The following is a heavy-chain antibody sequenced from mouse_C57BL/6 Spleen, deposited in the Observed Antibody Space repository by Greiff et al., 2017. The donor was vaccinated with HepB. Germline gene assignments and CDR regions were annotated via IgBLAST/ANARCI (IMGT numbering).Heavy chain of an antibody. Sequence: QVQLQQPGAELVRPGSSVKLSCKASGYTFTSYWMHWVKQRPIQGLEWIGNIDPSDSETHYNQKFKDKATLTVDKSSSTAYMQLSSLTSEDSAVYYCARSYYRNYNAMDYWGQGTSVTVSS. CDR1: GYTFTSYW. CDR2: IDPSDSET. D-gene: IGHD2-5*01. CDR3: ARSYYRNYNAMDY. V-gene: IGHV1-52*01. J-gene: IGHJ4*01.